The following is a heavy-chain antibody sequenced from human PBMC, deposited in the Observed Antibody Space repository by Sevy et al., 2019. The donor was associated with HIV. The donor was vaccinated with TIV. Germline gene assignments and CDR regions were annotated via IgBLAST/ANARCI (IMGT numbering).Heavy chain of an antibody. V-gene: IGHV4-39*01. D-gene: IGHD1-26*01. CDR2: RYYSGST. CDR1: GGSISISTYY. CDR3: ARLREEWELGGNWVDP. J-gene: IGHJ5*02. Sequence: SETLSLTCTVSGGSISISTYYWGWIRQPPGKGLEWIGSRYYSGSTYYNPSLKSRVSISVDTSKNQFSLKLSSVTATDTAMYYCARLREEWELGGNWVDPWGQGTLVTVSS.